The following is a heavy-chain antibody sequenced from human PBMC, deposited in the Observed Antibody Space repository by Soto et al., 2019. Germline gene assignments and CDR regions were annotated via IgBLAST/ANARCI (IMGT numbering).Heavy chain of an antibody. CDR3: ASSSREDFWSGPGGWFDP. Sequence: GASVKVSCKASGYTFTSYGISWVRQAPGQGLEWMGWISAYNGNTNYAQKLQGRVTMTTDTSTSTAYMELRSLRSDDTAVYYCASSSREDFWSGPGGWFDPWGQGTLVTVSS. CDR1: GYTFTSYG. V-gene: IGHV1-18*01. J-gene: IGHJ5*02. D-gene: IGHD3-3*01. CDR2: ISAYNGNT.